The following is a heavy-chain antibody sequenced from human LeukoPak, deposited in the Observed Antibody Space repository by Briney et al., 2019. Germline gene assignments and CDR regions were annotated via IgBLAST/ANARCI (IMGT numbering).Heavy chain of an antibody. Sequence: GGSLRLSCAASGFTFSSYEMNWVRQAPGKGLEWVSFISNSGRTKYYADSEKGRFTISRDNAKNSLYLQMNILRADDTAVYYCATSSVTTGIDFDCWGQGTLVTVSS. D-gene: IGHD4-17*01. CDR2: ISNSGRTK. V-gene: IGHV3-48*03. CDR3: ATSSVTTGIDFDC. CDR1: GFTFSSYE. J-gene: IGHJ4*02.